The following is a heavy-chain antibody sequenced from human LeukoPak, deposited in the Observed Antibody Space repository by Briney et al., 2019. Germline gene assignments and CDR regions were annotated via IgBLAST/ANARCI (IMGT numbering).Heavy chain of an antibody. CDR2: IRNDGTNK. CDR3: ANAEAAGSSSWYTKGY. J-gene: IGHJ4*02. D-gene: IGHD6-13*01. V-gene: IGHV3-30*02. CDR1: GFTFNAYG. Sequence: GGSLRLSCAASGFTFNAYGMHWVRQTPGKGLEWVAFIRNDGTNKYYADSVKGGFTISRDNSKKTLYLQMNNLRAEDTAVYYCANAEAAGSSSWYTKGYWGQGTLVTVSS.